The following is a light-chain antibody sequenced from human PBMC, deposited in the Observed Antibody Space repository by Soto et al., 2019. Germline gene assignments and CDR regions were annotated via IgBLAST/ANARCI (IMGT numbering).Light chain of an antibody. J-gene: IGKJ1*01. CDR3: PPHYFYSWT. CDR1: QHIGID. CDR2: HTS. Sequence: PSSLSASVGDRVTITARASQHIGIDLGWYQQKPGKAPQRLIYHTSHLQSGVPSRFSGRGSGTEFTLTINNLLPEDVATYYCPPHYFYSWTFGQGTTV. V-gene: IGKV1-17*02.